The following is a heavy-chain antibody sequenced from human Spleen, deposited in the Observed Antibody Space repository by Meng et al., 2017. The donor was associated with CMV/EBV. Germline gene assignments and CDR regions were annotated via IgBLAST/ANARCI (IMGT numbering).Heavy chain of an antibody. CDR1: GFTFSDYY. CDR2: ISSSSSYT. V-gene: IGHV3-11*05. Sequence: QVQVVVFWGGLVKPGGSLSISCAASGFTFSDYYMSWIRQAPGKGLEWVSYISSSSSYTNYADSVKGRFTISRDNAKNSLYLQMNSLRAEDTAVYYCARDCSSTSCYDYWGQGTLVTVSS. J-gene: IGHJ4*02. D-gene: IGHD2-2*01. CDR3: ARDCSSTSCYDY.